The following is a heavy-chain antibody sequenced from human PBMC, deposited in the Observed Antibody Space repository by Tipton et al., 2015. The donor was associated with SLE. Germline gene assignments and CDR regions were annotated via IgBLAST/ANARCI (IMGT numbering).Heavy chain of an antibody. CDR1: GFTFSDSS. V-gene: IGHV3-73*01. CDR2: IRSKLNNYAT. D-gene: IGHD3-3*01. CDR3: SRVGDLSWSALSTLDY. Sequence: SLRLSCAASGFTFSDSSMHWVRQASGKGLEWVGLIRSKLNNYATAYAASVKGRFTISRDDSKNTAYLQMDSLKTEDTAVYYCSRVGDLSWSALSTLDYWGQGTLVTVSS. J-gene: IGHJ4*02.